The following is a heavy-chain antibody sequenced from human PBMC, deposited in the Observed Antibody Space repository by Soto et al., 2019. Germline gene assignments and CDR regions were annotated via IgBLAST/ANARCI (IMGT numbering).Heavy chain of an antibody. CDR3: ARGGQLEYYYYYGMDV. J-gene: IGHJ6*02. CDR1: GFTFSSYA. V-gene: IGHV3-30-3*01. CDR2: ISYDGSNK. Sequence: GGSLRLSCAASGFTFSSYAMHWVRQAPGKGLEWVAVISYDGSNKYYADSAKGRFTISRDNSKNTLYLQMNSLRAEDTAVYYCARGGQLEYYYYYGMDVWGQGTTVTVSS. D-gene: IGHD6-13*01.